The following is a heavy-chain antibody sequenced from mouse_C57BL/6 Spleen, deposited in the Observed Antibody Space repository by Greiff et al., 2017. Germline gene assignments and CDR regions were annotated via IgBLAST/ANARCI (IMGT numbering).Heavy chain of an antibody. CDR1: GYTFTDYY. D-gene: IGHD1-1*01. V-gene: IGHV1-26*01. CDR3: ARRGGSSQRAWFAY. Sequence: EVQLQQSGPELVKPGASVKISCKATGYTFTDYYMNWVKQSHGNSLEWIGDIIPNNGGTSYNQKFKGKATLTVDKSSSTAYMELRSLTSEDSAVYYCARRGGSSQRAWFAYWGQGTLVTVSA. J-gene: IGHJ3*01. CDR2: IIPNNGGT.